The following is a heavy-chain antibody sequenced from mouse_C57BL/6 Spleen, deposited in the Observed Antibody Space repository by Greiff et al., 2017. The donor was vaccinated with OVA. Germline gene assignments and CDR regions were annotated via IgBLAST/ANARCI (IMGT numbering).Heavy chain of an antibody. CDR3: ARIYYGSSPDFDV. CDR2: IHPNSGST. J-gene: IGHJ1*03. CDR1: GYTFTSYW. D-gene: IGHD1-1*01. Sequence: VQLQQPGAELVKPGASVKLSCKASGYTFTSYWMHWVKQRPGQGLEWIGMIHPNSGSTNYNEKFKSKATLTVDKSSSTAYMQLSSLTSEDSAVYYCARIYYGSSPDFDVWGTGTTVTVSS. V-gene: IGHV1-64*01.